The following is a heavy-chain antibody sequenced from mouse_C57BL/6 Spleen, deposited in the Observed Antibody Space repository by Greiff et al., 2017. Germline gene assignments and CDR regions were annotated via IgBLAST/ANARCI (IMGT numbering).Heavy chain of an antibody. Sequence: QVQLKQSGPGILQSSQTLSLTCSFSGFSLSTSGMGVSWIRQPSGKGLEWLAHIYWDDDKRYNPSLKSRLTISKDTSRNQVFLKITSVDTADTATYYCARDYDYWYFDVWGTGTTVTVSS. CDR3: ARDYDYWYFDV. D-gene: IGHD2-4*01. CDR2: IYWDDDK. CDR1: GFSLSTSGMG. J-gene: IGHJ1*03. V-gene: IGHV8-12*01.